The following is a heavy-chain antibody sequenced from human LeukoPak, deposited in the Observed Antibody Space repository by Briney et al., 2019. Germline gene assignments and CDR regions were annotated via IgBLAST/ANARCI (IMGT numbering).Heavy chain of an antibody. D-gene: IGHD3-22*01. CDR1: GGTFSSYT. CDR3: ARVPVSYHYDSSGCDY. J-gene: IGHJ4*02. Sequence: ASVKVSCKASGGTFSSYTISWVRQAPGQGLEWMGRIIPILGIANYAQKFQGRVTITADKSTSTAYMELSSLRSEDTAVYYCARVPVSYHYDSSGCDYWGQGTVVTVSS. CDR2: IIPILGIA. V-gene: IGHV1-69*02.